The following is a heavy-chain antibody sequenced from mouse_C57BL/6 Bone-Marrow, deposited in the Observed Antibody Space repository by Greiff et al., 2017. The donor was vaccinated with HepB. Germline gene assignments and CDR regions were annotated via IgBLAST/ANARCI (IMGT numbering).Heavy chain of an antibody. CDR3: ASIYYYGSSYFFYAMDY. CDR1: GYTFTDYY. V-gene: IGHV1-26*01. CDR2: INPNNGGT. J-gene: IGHJ4*01. Sequence: VQLQQSGPELVKPGASVKISCKASGYTFTDYYMNWVKQSHGKSLEWIGDINPNNGGTSYNQKFKGKATLTVDKSSSTAYMELRSLTSEDSAVYYCASIYYYGSSYFFYAMDYWGQGTSVTVSS. D-gene: IGHD1-1*01.